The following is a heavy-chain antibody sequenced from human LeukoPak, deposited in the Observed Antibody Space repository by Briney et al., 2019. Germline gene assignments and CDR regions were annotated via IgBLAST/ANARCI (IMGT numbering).Heavy chain of an antibody. V-gene: IGHV4-4*07. CDR1: GASITSYH. J-gene: IGHJ3*02. Sequence: SETLSLTCTVSGASITSYHWSWIRQPAGKGLEWIGRMFYSGNTDYNPSLKSRLTMSIDTSKNQFSLKLSSVTAADTAVYYCARHPSALYAFDIWGQGTMVTVSS. CDR2: MFYSGNT. CDR3: ARHPSALYAFDI. D-gene: IGHD3-3*01.